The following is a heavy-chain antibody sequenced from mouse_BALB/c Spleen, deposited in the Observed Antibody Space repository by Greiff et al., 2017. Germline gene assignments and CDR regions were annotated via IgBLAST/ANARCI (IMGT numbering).Heavy chain of an antibody. V-gene: IGHV1-67*01. CDR2: ISIYYDNT. D-gene: IGHD2-1*01. CDR3: ARGYYGNYTSLFAY. Sequence: QVHVKQSGPELVRPGESVKISCKGSGYTFTDYAMHWVKQSHAKSLEWIGVISIYYDNTNYNQKFKGKATMTVDKSSSTAYMELARLTSEDSAIYYCARGYYGNYTSLFAYWGQGTLVTVSA. CDR1: GYTFTDYA. J-gene: IGHJ3*01.